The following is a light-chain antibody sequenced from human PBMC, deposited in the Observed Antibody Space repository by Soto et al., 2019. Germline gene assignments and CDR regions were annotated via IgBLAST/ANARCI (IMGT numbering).Light chain of an antibody. J-gene: IGLJ1*01. CDR2: DDS. Sequence: SYELTQPPSVSVAPGQTARITCGGNNIGSQTVHWYQQKPGRAPVLVVSDDSDRPSGIPERFSGSKSGTTATLTISRVEVGDEADFFCQVWDRSSDLYVFGTGIKLTVL. V-gene: IGLV3-21*02. CDR3: QVWDRSSDLYV. CDR1: NIGSQT.